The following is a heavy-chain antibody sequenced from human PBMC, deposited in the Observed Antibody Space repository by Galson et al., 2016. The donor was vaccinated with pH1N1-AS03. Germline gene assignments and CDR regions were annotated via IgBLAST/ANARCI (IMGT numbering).Heavy chain of an antibody. D-gene: IGHD3-16*02. Sequence: SLRLSCAASGFTFSTYSMNWVRQTPGKGLEWVSFITSDSSHIYYADSLKGRFTISRDNAKNSLYLQMNSLRAEDTAVYFCARDYRAYDYSDDWGQGTLVTVSS. V-gene: IGHV3-21*04. CDR3: ARDYRAYDYSDD. J-gene: IGHJ4*02. CDR2: ITSDSSHI. CDR1: GFTFSTYS.